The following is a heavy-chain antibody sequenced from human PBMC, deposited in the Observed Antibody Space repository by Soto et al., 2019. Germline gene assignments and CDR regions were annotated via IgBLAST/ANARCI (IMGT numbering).Heavy chain of an antibody. CDR1: GFTFDDYA. V-gene: IGHV3-9*01. J-gene: IGHJ6*02. D-gene: IGHD4-17*01. Sequence: EVQLVESGGGLVQPGRSLRLSCAASGFTFDDYAMHWVLQAPGKGLEWVSGNSWNSGSSGYADCVKGGFTISSDNTKNSPYAHRNSLRAEDTALSYCANIAGDYGEMTSYYGMDIWGQGTTVTVSS. CDR2: NSWNSGSS. CDR3: ANIAGDYGEMTSYYGMDI.